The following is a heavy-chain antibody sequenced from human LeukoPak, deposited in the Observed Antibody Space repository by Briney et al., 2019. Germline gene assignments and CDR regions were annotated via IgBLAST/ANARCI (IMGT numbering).Heavy chain of an antibody. CDR3: ARIYYYGDIRNAFDI. D-gene: IGHD4-17*01. J-gene: IGHJ3*02. CDR1: GFSLSTSGMC. CDR2: IDWDDDK. V-gene: IGHV2-70*01. Sequence: ESGPALVKPTQTLTLTCTFSGFSLSTSGMCVSWIRQPPGRALEWLALIDWDDDKYYSTSLKTRLTISKDTSKNQVVLTMTNMDPVDTATYYCARIYYYGDIRNAFDIWGQGTMVTVSS.